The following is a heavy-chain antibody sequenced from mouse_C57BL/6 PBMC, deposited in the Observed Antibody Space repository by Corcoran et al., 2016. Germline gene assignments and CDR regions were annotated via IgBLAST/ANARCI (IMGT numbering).Heavy chain of an antibody. V-gene: IGHV9-3*01. D-gene: IGHD1-1*01. J-gene: IGHJ3*01. Sequence: QIQLVQSGPELKKPGETVKISCKASGYTFTTYGMSWVKQAPGKGLKWMGWINTYSGVPTYADDFKGRFAFSLETSASTAYLQINNLKNEDTATYFCARARVSYGSSLFAYWGQGTLVTVSA. CDR2: INTYSGVP. CDR1: GYTFTTYG. CDR3: ARARVSYGSSLFAY.